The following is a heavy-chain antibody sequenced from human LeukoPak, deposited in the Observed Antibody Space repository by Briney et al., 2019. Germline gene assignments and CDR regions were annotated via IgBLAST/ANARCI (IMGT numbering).Heavy chain of an antibody. J-gene: IGHJ6*02. CDR1: GFTVSSNY. V-gene: IGHV3-66*01. CDR3: ARDLMSTIYYYYGMDV. CDR2: IYSGGST. Sequence: GGSLRLSCAASGFTVSSNYMSWVRQAPGKGLEWVSVIYSGGSTYYADSVKGRFTISRDNSKNTLYLQMNSLRAEDTAVYYCARDLMSTIYYYYGMDVWGQGTTVTVSS. D-gene: IGHD5-24*01.